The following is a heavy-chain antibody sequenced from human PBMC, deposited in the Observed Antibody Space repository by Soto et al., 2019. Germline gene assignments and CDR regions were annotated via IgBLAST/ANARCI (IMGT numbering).Heavy chain of an antibody. CDR1: GYTFSSYG. CDR3: ARERVDMVRGVIPPADYYYYGMDV. Sequence: ASVKVSCKASGYTFSSYGISWVRQAPGQGLEWMGWISAYNGNTNYAQKLQGRVTMTTDTSTSTAYMELRSLRSDDTAVYYCARERVDMVRGVIPPADYYYYGMDVWGQGTTVTVSS. CDR2: ISAYNGNT. D-gene: IGHD3-10*01. J-gene: IGHJ6*02. V-gene: IGHV1-18*01.